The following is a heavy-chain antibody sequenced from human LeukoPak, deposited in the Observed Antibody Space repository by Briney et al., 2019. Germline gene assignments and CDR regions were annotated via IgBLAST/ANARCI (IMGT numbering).Heavy chain of an antibody. V-gene: IGHV4-30-4*01. J-gene: IGHJ4*02. Sequence: SETLSLTCTVSGGSISSGDYYWSWIRQPPGKGLEWIGYIYYSGSTYYNPSLKSRVTISVDTSKNQFSLKLRSVTAADTALYYCARDHYDHYGDYVFDYWGQGTLVTVSS. CDR3: ARDHYDHYGDYVFDY. CDR1: GGSISSGDYY. CDR2: IYYSGST. D-gene: IGHD4-17*01.